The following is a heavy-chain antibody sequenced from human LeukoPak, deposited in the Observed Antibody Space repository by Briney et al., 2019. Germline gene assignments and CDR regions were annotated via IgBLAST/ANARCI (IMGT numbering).Heavy chain of an antibody. D-gene: IGHD6-13*01. CDR3: ARDGLIAAAGTNWFDP. Sequence: ASVKVSCKASGYNFRDYYMHWVRQAPGQGLEWMGWINPNSGGTNYAQKFQGRVTMTRDTSISTAYMELSRLRSDDTAVYYCARDGLIAAAGTNWFDPWGQGTLVTVSS. CDR1: GYNFRDYY. V-gene: IGHV1-2*02. J-gene: IGHJ5*02. CDR2: INPNSGGT.